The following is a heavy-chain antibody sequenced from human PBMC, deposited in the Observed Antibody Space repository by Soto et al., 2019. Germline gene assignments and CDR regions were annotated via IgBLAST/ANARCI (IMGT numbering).Heavy chain of an antibody. CDR3: VIIGGGPPGDY. CDR2: ISSSSSTI. V-gene: IGHV3-48*01. CDR1: GFTFNIYS. Sequence: DVQLVESGGGLVRPGGSLRLSCAASGFTFNIYSMNWVRQAPGKGLEWVSYISSSSSTIFYADSVKGRFTISRDNAKNSLYLQMSSLRADDTAVYYCVIIGGGPPGDYWGQGTLVTVSS. J-gene: IGHJ4*02.